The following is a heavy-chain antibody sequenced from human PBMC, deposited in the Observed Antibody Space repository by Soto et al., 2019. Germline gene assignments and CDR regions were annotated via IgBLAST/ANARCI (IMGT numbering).Heavy chain of an antibody. CDR1: GYTFIAYA. V-gene: IGHV1-18*01. J-gene: IGHJ4*02. CDR2: ISAYDGHT. D-gene: IGHD1-20*01. Sequence: QIQLVQSGAEVKEPGASVKISCKASGYTFIAYAFSWVRQAPGQGPEWMGWISAYDGHTSFAQNFHGRVTMTTDTSTTTAYMELRSLQSDDTAMYYCARSGGRNNWDDPEDYWGQGTLVTVSS. CDR3: ARSGGRNNWDDPEDY.